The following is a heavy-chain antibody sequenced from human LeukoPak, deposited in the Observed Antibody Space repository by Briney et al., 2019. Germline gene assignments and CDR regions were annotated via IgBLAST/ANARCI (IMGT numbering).Heavy chain of an antibody. Sequence: GGSLRLSCAASGFTFSSYAMSWVRQAPGKGLEWVSAISGSGGSTYYADSVKGRFTISRDNSKNTLYLQMNSLRAEDTAVYYCARDRCSGGSCYFDYWGQGTLVTVSS. CDR2: ISGSGGST. CDR3: ARDRCSGGSCYFDY. CDR1: GFTFSSYA. J-gene: IGHJ4*02. V-gene: IGHV3-23*01. D-gene: IGHD2-15*01.